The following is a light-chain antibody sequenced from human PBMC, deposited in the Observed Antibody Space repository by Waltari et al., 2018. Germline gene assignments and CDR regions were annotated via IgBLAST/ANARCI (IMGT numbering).Light chain of an antibody. V-gene: IGKV3-20*01. CDR3: QQYGSSVMYT. CDR2: GAS. J-gene: IGKJ2*01. Sequence: EVVLTQSPGTLSLSPGERATLSCRASQRLIKRYVAWYHQKPGQAPTLLSYGASNRAAGIPDRCSGSGSETDFTLTISRLEPEDFGVYYCQQYGSSVMYTFGQGTRLEIK. CDR1: QRLIKRY.